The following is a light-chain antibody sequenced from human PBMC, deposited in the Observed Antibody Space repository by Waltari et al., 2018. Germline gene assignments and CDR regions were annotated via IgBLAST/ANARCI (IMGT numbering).Light chain of an antibody. CDR1: NIGNKR. J-gene: IGLJ2*01. V-gene: IGLV3-21*02. Sequence: SYVLTQQSSVSVAPGQTARIACGGDNIGNKRVHWYQQRPGQAPVLVVYDTDDRPSGIPDRFSGSNSGSTATLTVSRVGAGDEADYYCQVWDPTSSHWIFGGGTKLTVL. CDR2: DTD. CDR3: QVWDPTSSHWI.